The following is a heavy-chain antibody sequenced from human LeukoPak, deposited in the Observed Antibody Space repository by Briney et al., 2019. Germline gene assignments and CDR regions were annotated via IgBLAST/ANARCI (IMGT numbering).Heavy chain of an antibody. CDR1: GGSIGSYY. J-gene: IGHJ6*02. CDR3: ARGLSSMDV. V-gene: IGHV4-34*01. Sequence: SETLSLTCTVSGGSIGSYYWSWIRQPPGKGLEWIGEITHSGSTNYDPSLRSRVTISVDTSKNHFSLKLNSVTAADTAVYYCARGLSSMDVWGQGTTVTVSS. CDR2: ITHSGST. D-gene: IGHD6-6*01.